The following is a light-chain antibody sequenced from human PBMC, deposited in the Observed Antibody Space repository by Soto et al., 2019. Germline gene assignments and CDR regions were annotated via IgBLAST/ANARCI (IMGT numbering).Light chain of an antibody. CDR2: GAS. CDR3: QQYNTWPPIT. Sequence: EIVMTQSPATLSVSPGERATLSCRASQSVSSKLAWYQQKPGQAPRLLIYGASTRATGIPARFSGSGSGTEFTLTISSLQSEDFAVYYCQQYNTWPPITFGQGTRWRI. J-gene: IGKJ5*01. V-gene: IGKV3-15*01. CDR1: QSVSSK.